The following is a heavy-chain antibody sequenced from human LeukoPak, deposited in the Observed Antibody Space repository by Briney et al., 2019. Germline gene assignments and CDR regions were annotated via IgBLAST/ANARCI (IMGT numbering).Heavy chain of an antibody. CDR1: GFTFSSYA. CDR2: ISYDGSNK. CDR3: ARWGLMVTNY. J-gene: IGHJ4*02. V-gene: IGHV3-30*04. D-gene: IGHD5-18*01. Sequence: GRSLRLSCAASGFTFSSYAMHWVRQAPGKGQEWVAVISYDGSNKYYADSVKGRFTISRDNSKNTLYLQMNSLRAEDTAVYYCARWGLMVTNYWGQGTLVTVSS.